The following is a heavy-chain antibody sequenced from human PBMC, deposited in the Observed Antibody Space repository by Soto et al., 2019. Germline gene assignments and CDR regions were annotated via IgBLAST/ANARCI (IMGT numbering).Heavy chain of an antibody. Sequence: GGSLRLSCAASGITFSNYWMTWVRQAPGKGLEWVANIKQDGSEKYYVDSVKGRFTISRDNAKNSLYLQMNSLRAEDTAAYYCARDQDDSSDAFDIWGQGTMVTVSS. V-gene: IGHV3-7*01. J-gene: IGHJ3*02. CDR3: ARDQDDSSDAFDI. D-gene: IGHD3-3*01. CDR2: IKQDGSEK. CDR1: GITFSNYW.